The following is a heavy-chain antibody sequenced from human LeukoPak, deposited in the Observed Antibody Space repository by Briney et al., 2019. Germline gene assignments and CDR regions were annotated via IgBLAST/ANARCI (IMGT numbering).Heavy chain of an antibody. CDR2: IIPIFGTA. CDR3: ARDGRDGYNLVY. CDR1: GGTFSSYA. Sequence: SVKVSCKASGGTFSSYAISWVRQAPGQGLEWMGGIIPIFGTANYAQKFQGRVTITADESTSTAYMELSSLRSEDTAVYYCARDGRDGYNLVYWGQETLVTVSS. V-gene: IGHV1-69*01. J-gene: IGHJ4*02. D-gene: IGHD5-24*01.